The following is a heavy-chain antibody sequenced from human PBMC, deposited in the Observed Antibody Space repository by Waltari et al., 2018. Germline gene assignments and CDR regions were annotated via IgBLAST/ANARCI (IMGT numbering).Heavy chain of an antibody. J-gene: IGHJ4*02. CDR2: INHGGST. CDR3: ARAGRSYDYVWGSYRPYFDY. D-gene: IGHD3-16*02. V-gene: IGHV4-34*01. CDR1: GGSFSGYY. Sequence: QVQLQQWGAGLLKPSETLSLTCAVYGGSFSGYYWSWIRQPPGKGLEGIGEINHGGSTKCNRALTGRGTILVGGCRSRFSRGVGAGAAADTAVYYCARAGRSYDYVWGSYRPYFDYWGQGTLVTVSS.